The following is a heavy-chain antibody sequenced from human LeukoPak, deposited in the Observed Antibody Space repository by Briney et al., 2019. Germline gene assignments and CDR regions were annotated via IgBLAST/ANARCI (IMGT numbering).Heavy chain of an antibody. D-gene: IGHD1-26*01. Sequence: ASVKVSCKVSGYTLTELSLHWVRQPPGKGLEWMGGLDPEDGEMIYSQKFQGRVTMTEDTSTDIAYMEMSSLRSEDTAVYYCATGRTKWDLLNYWGQGTLVTISS. J-gene: IGHJ4*02. V-gene: IGHV1-24*01. CDR1: GYTLTELS. CDR3: ATGRTKWDLLNY. CDR2: LDPEDGEM.